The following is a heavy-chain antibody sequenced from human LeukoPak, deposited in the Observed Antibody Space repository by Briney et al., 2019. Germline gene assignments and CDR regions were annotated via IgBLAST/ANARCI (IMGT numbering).Heavy chain of an antibody. CDR2: ISGSGGST. J-gene: IGHJ4*02. CDR3: ARVGRGSSWSYFDY. CDR1: GFTFSSYA. D-gene: IGHD6-13*01. V-gene: IGHV3-23*01. Sequence: GGSLRLSCAASGFTFSSYAMSWVRQAPGKGLEWVSAISGSGGSTYYADSVKGRFTISRDNAKNSLYLQMNSLRAEDTAVYYCARVGRGSSWSYFDYWGQGTLVTVSS.